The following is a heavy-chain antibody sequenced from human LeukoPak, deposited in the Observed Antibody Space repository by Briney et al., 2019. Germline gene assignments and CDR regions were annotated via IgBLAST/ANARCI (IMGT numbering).Heavy chain of an antibody. J-gene: IGHJ4*02. CDR1: GFTFTDHP. V-gene: IGHV3-69-1*01. D-gene: IGHD3-16*01. CDR2: IGGDGIA. CDR3: AKDRANWAIDD. Sequence: GGSLRLSCVASGFTFTDHPMNWVRQAPGKGLEWISYIGGDGIAFYADSVKGRFTASKDDARKSMYLQMNSLRVEDTAVYYCAKDRANWAIDDWGQGTQVAVSS.